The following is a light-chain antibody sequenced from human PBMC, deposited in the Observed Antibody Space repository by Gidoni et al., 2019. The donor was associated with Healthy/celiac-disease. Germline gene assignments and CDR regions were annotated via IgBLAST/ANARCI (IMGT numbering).Light chain of an antibody. J-gene: IGKJ1*01. V-gene: IGKV1-5*01. CDR1: QSISSW. Sequence: DIQMTQSPSTPSASVGDRVTITSRASQSISSWLAWFQQKPGKAPKLLIYDASSLDSGVPSRFSGSGSGTEFTLSISSLQPDEFATYYCQQYNSYSWTFGQGTKVEIK. CDR3: QQYNSYSWT. CDR2: DAS.